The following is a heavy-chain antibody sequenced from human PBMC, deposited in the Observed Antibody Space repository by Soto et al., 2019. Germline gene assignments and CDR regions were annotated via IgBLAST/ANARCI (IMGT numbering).Heavy chain of an antibody. CDR3: VRASGDYDY. CDR1: GFTFSNYW. D-gene: IGHD4-17*01. V-gene: IGHV3-74*01. Sequence: EVQLVESGGGLVQPGGSLRLSCAASGFTFSNYWMHWVRQAPGKGLACVSRINSDGSSTNYADSVKGRFTTSRDNAKNTLYLQMNSLRAEDTAVYYCVRASGDYDYWGQGALVTVSS. J-gene: IGHJ4*02. CDR2: INSDGSST.